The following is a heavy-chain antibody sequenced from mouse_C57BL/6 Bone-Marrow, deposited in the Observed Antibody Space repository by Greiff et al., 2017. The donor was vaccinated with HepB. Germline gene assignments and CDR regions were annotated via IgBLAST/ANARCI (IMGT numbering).Heavy chain of an antibody. CDR3: VRDNTVTRPWYFDV. CDR2: IRSKSNNYAT. Sequence: EVQLVESGGGLVQPKGSLKLSCAASGFSFNTYAMNWVRQAPGKGLEWVARIRSKSNNYATYYADSVKDRFTNSRDDSESMLYLQMNNLKTEDTAMYYCVRDNTVTRPWYFDVWGTGTTVTVSS. V-gene: IGHV10-1*01. D-gene: IGHD1-1*01. J-gene: IGHJ1*03. CDR1: GFSFNTYA.